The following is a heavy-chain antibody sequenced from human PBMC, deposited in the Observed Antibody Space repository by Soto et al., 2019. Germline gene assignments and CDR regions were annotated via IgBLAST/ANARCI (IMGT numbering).Heavy chain of an antibody. CDR3: ARGEQYSGRIFDY. V-gene: IGHV6-1*01. D-gene: IGHD1-26*01. CDR1: GYSVSSNSAG. CDR2: TYYRSKWYY. J-gene: IGHJ4*01. Sequence: SQTLSLTCAITGYSVSSNSAGWSWVRQSPSRGLEWLGRTYYRSKWYYEYAVSVRGRITINPDTSKNQYSLQLNSVTPEDTAVYFCARGEQYSGRIFDYWGQGTLVTVPQ.